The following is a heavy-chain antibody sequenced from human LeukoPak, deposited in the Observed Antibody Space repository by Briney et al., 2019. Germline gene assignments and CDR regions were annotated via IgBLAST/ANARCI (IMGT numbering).Heavy chain of an antibody. Sequence: SVKVSCKASGGTFSSYAISWVRQAPGQGLEWMGGIIPTFGTANYAQKFQGRVTITADESTSTAYMELSGLRSEDTAVYYCARGTTYYYDSSGYNWFDPWGQGTLVTVSS. CDR1: GGTFSSYA. J-gene: IGHJ5*02. D-gene: IGHD3-22*01. CDR2: IIPTFGTA. V-gene: IGHV1-69*13. CDR3: ARGTTYYYDSSGYNWFDP.